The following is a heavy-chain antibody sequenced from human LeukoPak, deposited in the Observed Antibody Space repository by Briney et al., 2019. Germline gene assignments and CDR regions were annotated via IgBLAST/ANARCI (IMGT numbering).Heavy chain of an antibody. CDR2: IRQDGGDK. V-gene: IGHV3-7*05. CDR1: GFTFSSHW. D-gene: IGHD4-23*01. J-gene: IGHJ4*02. Sequence: GGSLRLSCAASGFTFSSHWMSWVRQAPGKGLEWVANIRQDGGDKYYVDSVKGRFTISRNNAKNSLYLQMNSLRAEDTAVYYCARELGGNTFDCWGQGTLVTVSS. CDR3: ARELGGNTFDC.